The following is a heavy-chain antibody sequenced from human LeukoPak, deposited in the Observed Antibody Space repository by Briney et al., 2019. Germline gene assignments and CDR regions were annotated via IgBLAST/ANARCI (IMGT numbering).Heavy chain of an antibody. D-gene: IGHD2-2*02. J-gene: IGHJ6*02. V-gene: IGHV3-21*01. CDR3: AREARDTDYYYYGMDV. Sequence: GGSLRLSCAASGFTFSSYSMNWVRQAPGKGLEWVSSISSSSSSYIYYADSVKGRFTISRDNAKNSLYLQMSSLRAEDTAVYYCAREARDTDYYYYGMDVWGQGTTVTVSS. CDR1: GFTFSSYS. CDR2: ISSSSSSYI.